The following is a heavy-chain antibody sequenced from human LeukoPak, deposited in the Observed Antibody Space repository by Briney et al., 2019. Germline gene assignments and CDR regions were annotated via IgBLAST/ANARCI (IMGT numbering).Heavy chain of an antibody. CDR3: ALGIAGAFDY. CDR1: GGSISSSSYY. J-gene: IGHJ4*02. V-gene: IGHV4-39*01. D-gene: IGHD1-26*01. CDR2: IYYSGNT. Sequence: SETLSLTCTVSGGSISSSSYYWGWIRQPPGKGLEWIGSIYYSGNTYYNPSLKSRVTISVDTSKNQFSLKLSSVTAADTAVYYCALGIAGAFDYWGQGTLVTVSS.